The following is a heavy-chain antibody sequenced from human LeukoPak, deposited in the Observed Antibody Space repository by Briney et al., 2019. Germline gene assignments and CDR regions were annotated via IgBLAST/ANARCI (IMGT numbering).Heavy chain of an antibody. CDR2: IIPIFGTA. J-gene: IGHJ3*02. CDR1: GGTFSSYA. V-gene: IGHV1-69*05. Sequence: SVKVSCKASGGTFSSYAISWVRQAPGQGLEWMGGIIPIFGTANYAQKFQGRVTITTDESTSTAYMELRSLRSDDTAVYYCARAWGTSSAFDIWGQGTMVTVSS. D-gene: IGHD3-16*01. CDR3: ARAWGTSSAFDI.